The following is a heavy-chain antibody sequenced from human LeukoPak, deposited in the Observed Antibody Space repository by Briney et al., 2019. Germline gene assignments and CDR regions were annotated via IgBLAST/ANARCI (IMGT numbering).Heavy chain of an antibody. CDR1: GFTFSSYS. CDR3: ASGGYCSSTSCWRWVRYFDY. J-gene: IGHJ4*02. Sequence: GGSLRLSCAASGFTFSSYSMNWVRRAPGKGLEWVSSISSSSSYIYYADSVKGRFTISIDNAKNSLYLQMNSLRAEDTAVYYCASGGYCSSTSCWRWVRYFDYWGQGTLVAVSS. CDR2: ISSSSSYI. V-gene: IGHV3-21*01. D-gene: IGHD2-2*01.